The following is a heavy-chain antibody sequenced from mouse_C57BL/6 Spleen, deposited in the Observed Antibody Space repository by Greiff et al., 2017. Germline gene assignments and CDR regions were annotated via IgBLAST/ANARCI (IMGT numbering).Heavy chain of an antibody. CDR3: TRTYYDHYAMDY. V-gene: IGHV6-6*01. D-gene: IGHD2-4*01. Sequence: EVMLVESGGGLVQPGGSMKLSCAASGFTFSDAWMDWVRQSPEKGLEWVAEIRNKANNHATYYAESVKGRFTISRDDSKSSVYLQMNSLRAEDTGIYYCTRTYYDHYAMDYWGQGTSVTVSS. CDR1: GFTFSDAW. J-gene: IGHJ4*01. CDR2: IRNKANNHAT.